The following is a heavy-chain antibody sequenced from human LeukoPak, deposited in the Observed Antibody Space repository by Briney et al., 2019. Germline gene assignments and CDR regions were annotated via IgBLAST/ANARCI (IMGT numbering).Heavy chain of an antibody. CDR2: IYYSGST. D-gene: IGHD6-13*01. Sequence: SETLSLTCTVSGGSITTYYWSWIRQPPEKELEWIGYIYYSGSTNYSPSLKSRVTISVDTSKNQFSLNLISVTAADTAVYYCARVPYSSSWYSEYYFDYWGQGTLVTVSS. CDR3: ARVPYSSSWYSEYYFDY. J-gene: IGHJ4*02. CDR1: GGSITTYY. V-gene: IGHV4-59*12.